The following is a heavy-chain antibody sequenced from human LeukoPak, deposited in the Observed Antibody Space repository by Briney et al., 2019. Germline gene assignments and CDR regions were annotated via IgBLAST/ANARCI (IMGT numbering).Heavy chain of an antibody. CDR2: FYHSGTT. D-gene: IGHD3-22*01. CDR3: ASYYYDTSNYYHVHYFDY. J-gene: IGHJ4*02. Sequence: SETLSLTCAVSGGSISSSGYSWSWLRQPPGKGPEWIGYFYHSGTTHYNPSLKSRVTISVDRSMKQFSLKLNSVTAADTAVYYCASYYYDTSNYYHVHYFDYWGQGTLVAVSS. CDR1: GGSISSSGYS. V-gene: IGHV4-30-2*01.